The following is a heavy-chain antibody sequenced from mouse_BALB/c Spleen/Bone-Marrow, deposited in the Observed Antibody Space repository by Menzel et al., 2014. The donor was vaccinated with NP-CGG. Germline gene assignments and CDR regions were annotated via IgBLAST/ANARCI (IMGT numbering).Heavy chain of an antibody. CDR1: GYTFSNYW. J-gene: IGHJ1*01. CDR2: ILPGSGSI. V-gene: IGHV1-9*01. Sequence: QVQLQQSGAELMKPGASVKISCKATGYTFSNYWIEWIKQRPGHGLEWIGEILPGSGSIDYNENFKVKATFTADTSSNTAYMQLSSLTSGDSAGYYCARVIYWYFDVWGAGTTVTVSS. CDR3: ARVIYWYFDV.